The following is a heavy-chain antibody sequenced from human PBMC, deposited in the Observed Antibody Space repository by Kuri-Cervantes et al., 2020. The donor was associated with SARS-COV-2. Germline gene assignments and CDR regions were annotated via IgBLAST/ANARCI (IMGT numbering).Heavy chain of an antibody. CDR3: ARNRYGSGSFPPDY. CDR2: IYHSGST. CDR1: GGSISSGGYS. J-gene: IGHJ4*02. D-gene: IGHD3-10*01. Sequence: LRLSCAVSGGSISSGGYSWSWIRQPPGKGLEWIGYIYHSGSTYYNPSLKSRVTISVDRSKNQFSLKLSSVTAADTAVYYCARNRYGSGSFPPDYWGQGTLVTVFS. V-gene: IGHV4-30-2*01.